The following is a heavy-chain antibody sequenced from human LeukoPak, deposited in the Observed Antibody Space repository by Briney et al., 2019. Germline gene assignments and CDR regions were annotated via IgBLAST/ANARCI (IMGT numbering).Heavy chain of an antibody. CDR1: GFTFSSYS. CDR3: ARRNAMDV. CDR2: ISSNSNYI. V-gene: IGHV3-21*04. Sequence: GGSLRLSCAASGFTFSSYSMNWVRQAPGKGLEWVSSISSNSNYIYYADSVKGRFTISRDDAKSSLYLQMNSLRAEDTAVYYCARRNAMDVWGQGTTVIVFS. J-gene: IGHJ6*02.